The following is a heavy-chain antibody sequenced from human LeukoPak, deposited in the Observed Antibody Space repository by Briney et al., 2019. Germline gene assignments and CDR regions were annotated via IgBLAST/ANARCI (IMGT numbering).Heavy chain of an antibody. Sequence: PGGSLRLSCAASGFIFSSYWMHWVRHAPGKGLAWVSGINWNGGSTGYADSVRGRFTISRDNSKNTLYLQMNSLRAEDTAVYYCANGYCTNGVCYPYYYYYMDVWGKGTTVTVSS. J-gene: IGHJ6*03. CDR2: INWNGGST. D-gene: IGHD2-8*01. V-gene: IGHV3-NL1*01. CDR3: ANGYCTNGVCYPYYYYYMDV. CDR1: GFIFSSYW.